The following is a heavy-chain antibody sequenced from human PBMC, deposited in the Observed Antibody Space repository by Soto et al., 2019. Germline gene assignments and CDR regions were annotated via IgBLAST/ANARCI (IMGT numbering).Heavy chain of an antibody. V-gene: IGHV3-53*01. CDR1: GFTVSSNY. J-gene: IGHJ6*02. Sequence: EVQLVESGGGLIQPGGSLRLSCAASGFTVSSNYMSWVRQAPGKGLEWVSVIYSGGSTYYADSVKGRFTISRDNSKNTRYLQMNSLRAEDTAVYYCARVIAAAGTFYGMDVWGQGTTVTVSS. CDR3: ARVIAAAGTFYGMDV. CDR2: IYSGGST. D-gene: IGHD6-13*01.